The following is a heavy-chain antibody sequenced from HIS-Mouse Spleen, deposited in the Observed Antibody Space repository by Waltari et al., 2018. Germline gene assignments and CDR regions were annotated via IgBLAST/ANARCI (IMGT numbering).Heavy chain of an antibody. CDR2: INHSGST. Sequence: QVQLQQWGAGLLKPSETLSLTCAVYGGSFSGYYWSWIRQPPGKGLEWIGEINHSGSTNYNPSLKSRVTISVDTSKNQFSLKLSSVTAADTAVYYCARGYEEVVPAAMLYYFDYWGQGTLVTVSS. D-gene: IGHD2-2*01. CDR3: ARGYEEVVPAAMLYYFDY. CDR1: GGSFSGYY. J-gene: IGHJ4*02. V-gene: IGHV4-34*01.